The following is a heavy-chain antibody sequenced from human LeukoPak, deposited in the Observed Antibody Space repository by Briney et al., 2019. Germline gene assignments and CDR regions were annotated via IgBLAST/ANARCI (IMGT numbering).Heavy chain of an antibody. J-gene: IGHJ4*02. V-gene: IGHV1-2*02. Sequence: GASVKVSCRASGYTGYYMHWLRQAPGHGLEWMGWINPNSGGTNYAQNFQGRVTMTRDTSISTAYMELSSLSSDDTAVYYCARRASLYSGYEYWGQGALVSVSS. CDR2: INPNSGGT. CDR1: GYTGYY. CDR3: ARRASLYSGYEY. D-gene: IGHD5-12*01.